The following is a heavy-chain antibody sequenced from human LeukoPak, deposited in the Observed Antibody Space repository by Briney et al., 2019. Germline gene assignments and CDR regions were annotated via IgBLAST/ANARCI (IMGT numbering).Heavy chain of an antibody. V-gene: IGHV3-66*01. CDR1: GFTVSDNY. CDR2: IYSGGDT. D-gene: IGHD3-10*01. Sequence: PGGSLRLSCAASGFTVSDNYMNWVRQAPGKGLEWISLIYSGGDTFYADSVKGRFTISRDNSKNTLYLQMSSLRAEDTAVYYCVKDWSRASYFDYWGQGTLVTVSS. J-gene: IGHJ4*02. CDR3: VKDWSRASYFDY.